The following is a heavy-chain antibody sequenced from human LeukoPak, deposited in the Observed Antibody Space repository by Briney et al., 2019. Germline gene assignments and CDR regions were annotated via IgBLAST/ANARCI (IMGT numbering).Heavy chain of an antibody. CDR2: NSAYDGNT. D-gene: IGHD2-15*01. Sequence: ASVKVSCKASGYTFTSYGIIWVRQAPGQGLEWMGWNSAYDGNTNYAQKLQGRVTMTTDTSTSTAYMELGSLRSDDTAVYYCARAALYCSVGTCYSGKFDYWGQGTLVTVSS. CDR3: ARAALYCSVGTCYSGKFDY. J-gene: IGHJ4*02. V-gene: IGHV1-18*01. CDR1: GYTFTSYG.